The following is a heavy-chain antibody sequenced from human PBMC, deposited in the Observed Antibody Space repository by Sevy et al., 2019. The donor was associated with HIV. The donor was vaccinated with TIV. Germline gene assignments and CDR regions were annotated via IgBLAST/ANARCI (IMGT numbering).Heavy chain of an antibody. Sequence: GGSLRLSCEVSGFTFSKYWMHWVRQAPGKGLVWVSRINGDGNSPIYADSVQGRFTISRDNAKNTLFLQTNSLRAEDTGIYLCAREGGDFCSGPVDYYYGMDVWGQGTTVTVSS. CDR3: AREGGDFCSGPVDYYYGMDV. V-gene: IGHV3-74*01. CDR1: GFTFSKYW. CDR2: INGDGNSP. D-gene: IGHD3-3*01. J-gene: IGHJ6*02.